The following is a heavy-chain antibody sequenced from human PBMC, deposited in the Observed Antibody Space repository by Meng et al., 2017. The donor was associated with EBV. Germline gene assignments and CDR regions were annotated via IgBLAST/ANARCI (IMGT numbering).Heavy chain of an antibody. CDR3: ARGLDYFDY. J-gene: IGHJ4*02. Sequence: HLIPAGSELKKPGAPVKVSCKASGNTFTSYGISWVRQAPGQGLEWMGWISAYNGNTNYAQKLQGRVTMTTDTSTSTAYMELRSLRSDDTAVYYCARGLDYFDYWGQGTLVTVSS. V-gene: IGHV1-18*01. CDR2: ISAYNGNT. CDR1: GNTFTSYG.